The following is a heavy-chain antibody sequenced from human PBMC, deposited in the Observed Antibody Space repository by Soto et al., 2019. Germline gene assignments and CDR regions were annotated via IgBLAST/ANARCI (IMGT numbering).Heavy chain of an antibody. Sequence: SVKVSFKASAGIFSSCALNWLRQAPGQGPEWMGGIVPIFGKPKYAQKFQGRVTITADESTSTAYMELSSLRSEDTAVYYCARGDDYESSAYYFFFWGQGTLVTVSS. CDR2: IVPIFGKP. CDR3: ARGDDYESSAYYFFF. CDR1: AGIFSSCA. J-gene: IGHJ4*02. V-gene: IGHV1-69*13. D-gene: IGHD3-22*01.